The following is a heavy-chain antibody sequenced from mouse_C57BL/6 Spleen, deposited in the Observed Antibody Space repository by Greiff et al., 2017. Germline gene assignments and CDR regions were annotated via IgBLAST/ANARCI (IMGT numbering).Heavy chain of an antibody. J-gene: IGHJ4*01. V-gene: IGHV1-69*01. Sequence: VQLQQPGAELVMPGASVKLSCKASGYTFTSYWMHWVKQRPGQGLEWIGEIDPSDSYTNYNQKFKGKSTLTVDKSSSTAYMQLSSLTSEDSAVYYCARGGYDRMDDWGQGTSVTVSS. CDR1: GYTFTSYW. CDR2: IDPSDSYT. CDR3: ARGGYDRMDD. D-gene: IGHD2-2*01.